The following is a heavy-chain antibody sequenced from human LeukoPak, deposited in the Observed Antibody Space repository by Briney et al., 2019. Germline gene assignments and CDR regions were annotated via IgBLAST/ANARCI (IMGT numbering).Heavy chain of an antibody. J-gene: IGHJ4*02. V-gene: IGHV1-69*13. CDR2: IIPIFGTA. CDR3: ARHYYYGSGSYYNRGHFDY. D-gene: IGHD3-10*01. CDR1: GGTFSSYA. Sequence: GASVKVSCKASGGTFSSYAISWVRQAPGQGLEWMGGIIPIFGTANYAQKFQGRVTITADESTSTAYMELSSLRSEDTAVYYCARHYYYGSGSYYNRGHFDYWGQGTLVTVSS.